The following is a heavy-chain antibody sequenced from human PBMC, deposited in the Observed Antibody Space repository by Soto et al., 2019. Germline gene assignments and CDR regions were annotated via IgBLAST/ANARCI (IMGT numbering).Heavy chain of an antibody. V-gene: IGHV4-34*01. CDR3: ARGWGYSIYYYYYYMDV. Sequence: SETLSLTCAVYGGSFSGYYWSWIRQPPGKGLEWIGEINHSGSTNYNPSLKSRVTISVDTSKNQFSLKLSSVTAADTAVYYCARGWGYSIYYYYYYMDVWGKGTTVTVSS. CDR1: GGSFSGYY. D-gene: IGHD4-4*01. CDR2: INHSGST. J-gene: IGHJ6*03.